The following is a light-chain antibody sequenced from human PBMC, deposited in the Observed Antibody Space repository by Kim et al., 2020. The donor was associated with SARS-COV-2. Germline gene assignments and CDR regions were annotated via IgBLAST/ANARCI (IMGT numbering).Light chain of an antibody. CDR1: SLRTQS. CDR3: NSRDSSGNRVV. Sequence: SSELTQDPAVSVALGQTVRITCQGDSLRTQSASLYQQKPGQAPVLVIYGKNNRPSGIPDRFSGSSSGNTASLTITGAQAEDEADYYCNSRDSSGNRVVFG. V-gene: IGLV3-19*01. J-gene: IGLJ2*01. CDR2: GKN.